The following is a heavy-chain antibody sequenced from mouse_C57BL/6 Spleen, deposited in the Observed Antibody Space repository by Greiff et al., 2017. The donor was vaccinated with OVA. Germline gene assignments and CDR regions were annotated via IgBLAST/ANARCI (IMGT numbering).Heavy chain of an antibody. J-gene: IGHJ3*01. V-gene: IGHV5-6*01. CDR3: ARQGYGNPFAY. D-gene: IGHD2-1*01. CDR2: ISSGGSYT. CDR1: GFTFSSYG. Sequence: EVQLVESGGDLVKPGGSLKLSCAASGFTFSSYGMSWVRQTPDKRLEWVATISSGGSYTYYPDSVKGRFTISRDNAKNTLYLQMSSLKSEDTAMYYCARQGYGNPFAYWGQGTLVTVSA.